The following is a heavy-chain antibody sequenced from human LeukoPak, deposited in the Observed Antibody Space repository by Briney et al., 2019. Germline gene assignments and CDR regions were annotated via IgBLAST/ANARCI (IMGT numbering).Heavy chain of an antibody. CDR1: GFTFSSYE. CDR2: ISGSGGST. J-gene: IGHJ4*02. CDR3: AKEATMVRGVNDY. D-gene: IGHD3-10*01. Sequence: GGSLRLSCAASGFTFSSYEMNWVRQAPGKGLEWVSNISGSGGSTQYADSVKGRFTISRDNSKNTLYLQMDGLRADDTAVYYCAKEATMVRGVNDYWGQGTLVTVSS. V-gene: IGHV3-23*01.